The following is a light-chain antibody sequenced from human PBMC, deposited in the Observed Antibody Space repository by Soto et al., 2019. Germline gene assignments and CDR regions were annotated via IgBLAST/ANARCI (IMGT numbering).Light chain of an antibody. CDR2: EGS. J-gene: IGLJ1*01. Sequence: QSALTQPASVSGSPGQSITISCTGTSSDVGNYNLVSWYQQHPGKAPKVMIYEGSKRPSGISNRFSGSRSGNTASLTISGLQAEDEADYHCCSYAGSSTYVFGTGTKVTV. V-gene: IGLV2-23*01. CDR1: SSDVGNYNL. CDR3: CSYAGSSTYV.